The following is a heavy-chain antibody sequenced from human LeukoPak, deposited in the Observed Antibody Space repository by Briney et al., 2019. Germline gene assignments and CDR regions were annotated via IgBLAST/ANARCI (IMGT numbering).Heavy chain of an antibody. CDR3: AEDRGSGWPQLDY. J-gene: IGHJ4*02. V-gene: IGHV3-23*01. Sequence: GGSLRLSCAASGFSFGSYAMSWVRQAPGKGLEWVSAISGRGGSTYYADSVKGRFTISRDNSKNTLYLQMNSLRAEDTAVYYCAEDRGSGWPQLDYWGQGTLVTVSS. D-gene: IGHD6-19*01. CDR1: GFSFGSYA. CDR2: ISGRGGST.